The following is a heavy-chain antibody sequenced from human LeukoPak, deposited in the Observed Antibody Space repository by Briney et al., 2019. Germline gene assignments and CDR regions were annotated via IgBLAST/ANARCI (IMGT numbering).Heavy chain of an antibody. J-gene: IGHJ4*02. Sequence: GALRLSCAAPGFTFSSYAMHWVRQAPGKGLEWVAVISYDGSNKYYADSVKGRFTISRDNSKNTLYLQMNSLRAEDTAVYYCARASSGYPNDYWGQGTLVTVSS. CDR2: ISYDGSNK. V-gene: IGHV3-30*04. D-gene: IGHD3-22*01. CDR3: ARASSGYPNDY. CDR1: GFTFSSYA.